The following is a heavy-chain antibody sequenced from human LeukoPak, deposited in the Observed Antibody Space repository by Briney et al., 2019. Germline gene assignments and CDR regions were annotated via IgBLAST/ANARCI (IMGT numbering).Heavy chain of an antibody. CDR3: ARAAPRGYSGYLLDY. J-gene: IGHJ4*02. CDR1: GVSISKGSYY. V-gene: IGHV4-61*02. D-gene: IGHD5-12*01. Sequence: PSETLSLTCTVSGVSISKGSYYWSWVRQPAGKGLGWIGRIYTSGSTNYNPSLKSRVTISVDTSKNQFSLKLSPVNAGDSAGDYCARAAPRGYSGYLLDYWGQGTLVTVSS. CDR2: IYTSGST.